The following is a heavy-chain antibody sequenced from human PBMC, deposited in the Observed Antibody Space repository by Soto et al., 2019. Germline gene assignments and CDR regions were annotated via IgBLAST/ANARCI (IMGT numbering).Heavy chain of an antibody. CDR2: IYWNDDK. J-gene: IGHJ2*01. D-gene: IGHD3-10*01. CDR1: GFALSTSGVG. V-gene: IGHV2-5*01. Sequence: QITLKESGPTLVKPTQTLTLTCTFSGFALSTSGVGVGWIRQSPGKALEWVALIYWNDDKRYSPSLKSRLTTTKDTSKNQLVLTMTNMDPVDTATYSWAHTLSSAAYFSWYFDLWGRGTLVTVSS. CDR3: AHTLSSAAYFSWYFDL.